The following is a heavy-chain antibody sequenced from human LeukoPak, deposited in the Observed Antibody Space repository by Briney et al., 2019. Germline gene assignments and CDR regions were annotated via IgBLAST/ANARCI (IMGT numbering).Heavy chain of an antibody. CDR3: ARARQPIYTAMADFDY. J-gene: IGHJ4*02. D-gene: IGHD5-18*01. V-gene: IGHV4-30-4*01. Sequence: PSQTLSLTRAVSGGSIRSADYCCSWIRQPPGKGLEWIGFIYYRGSTYYNPSLKSRASLPAATSTNQFSLKLSSVTAADTAVYYCARARQPIYTAMADFDYWGQGTLVTVSS. CDR1: GGSIRSADYC. CDR2: IYYRGST.